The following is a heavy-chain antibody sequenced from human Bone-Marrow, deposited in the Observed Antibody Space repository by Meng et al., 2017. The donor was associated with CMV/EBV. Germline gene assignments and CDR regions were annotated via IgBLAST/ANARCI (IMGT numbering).Heavy chain of an antibody. V-gene: IGHV3-7*01. CDR1: GFTFSNYW. CDR3: ARAPVVPAADTYYYYGMDV. CDR2: IKQDGSEK. J-gene: IGHJ6*02. Sequence: GESLKISCAASGFTFSNYWMNWVRQAPGKGLEWVANIKQDGSEKYYVDSVKGRFTISRDNAKNSLYLQMNSLRAEDTAVYYCARAPVVPAADTYYYYGMDVWGQGTTVTVSS. D-gene: IGHD2-2*01.